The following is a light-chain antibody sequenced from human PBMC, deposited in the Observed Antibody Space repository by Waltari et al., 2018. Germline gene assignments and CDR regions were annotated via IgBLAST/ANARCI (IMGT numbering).Light chain of an antibody. J-gene: IGLJ1*01. V-gene: IGLV3-21*01. Sequence: SYVVTQPPSVSVAPGETATITCGGDNIGTSSVHWYQQKAGQAPVLVIFYESDRPSGFPGRFSGCNSGNTATLTISRVEAGDEASYYCHVWQPDVDPGVFGTGTEVTVL. CDR2: YES. CDR1: NIGTSS. CDR3: HVWQPDVDPGV.